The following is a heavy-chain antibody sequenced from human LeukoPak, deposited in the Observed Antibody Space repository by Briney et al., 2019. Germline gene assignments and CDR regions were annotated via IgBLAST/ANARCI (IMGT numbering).Heavy chain of an antibody. Sequence: ASVKVSCKAFGYNFNTCGITWVRQAPGQGLEWMGWISKTNDNTRYVQKLQGRVTVTIDTSTSTAYMELRSPRSDDTAIYYCARHWLVSGYEDYWGQGTLVIVSS. CDR1: GYNFNTCG. D-gene: IGHD3-10*01. CDR2: ISKTNDNT. V-gene: IGHV1-18*01. J-gene: IGHJ4*02. CDR3: ARHWLVSGYEDY.